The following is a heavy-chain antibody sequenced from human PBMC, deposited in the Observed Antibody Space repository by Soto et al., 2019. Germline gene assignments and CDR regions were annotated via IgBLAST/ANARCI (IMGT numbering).Heavy chain of an antibody. CDR2: IYYSGST. CDR3: SRLEGLATSSYYFDF. Sequence: QLQLQESGPGLVKPSEALSLTCSVSGGSISSSSYYWVWIRQPPGKGLEWIGSIYYSGSTYYKPSLISQVTISIDKSKNQFSLKLSSLTAADTAVYYCSRLEGLATSSYYFDFWGQGTLVTGSS. CDR1: GGSISSSSYY. J-gene: IGHJ4*02. D-gene: IGHD6-6*01. V-gene: IGHV4-39*01.